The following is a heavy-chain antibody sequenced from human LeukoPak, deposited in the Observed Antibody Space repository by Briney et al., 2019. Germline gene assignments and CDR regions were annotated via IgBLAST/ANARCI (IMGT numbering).Heavy chain of an antibody. CDR1: GGSISINSHY. Sequence: SSETLSLTCTVSGGSISINSHYWGWIRQPPGKGLEWIGSVDYSGTSFYNPSLRSRVTISLDTSKNQFSLELRSLTAADTAVYYCARQAGCNGGSCYYGMDVWGQGTTVTVSS. D-gene: IGHD2-15*01. J-gene: IGHJ6*02. CDR2: VDYSGTS. CDR3: ARQAGCNGGSCYYGMDV. V-gene: IGHV4-39*07.